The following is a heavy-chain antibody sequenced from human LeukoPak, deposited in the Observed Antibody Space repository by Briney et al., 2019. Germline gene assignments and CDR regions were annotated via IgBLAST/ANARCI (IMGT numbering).Heavy chain of an antibody. CDR1: GYTFTGYY. Sequence: ASVKVSCKASGYTFTGYYMHWVRQAPGQGLEWMGWINPNSGGTDYAQKFQGRVTMTRYTSISTAYMELSRLRSDDTAVYSCARGAPNWNYDWWGQGTLVTVSS. V-gene: IGHV1-2*02. CDR2: INPNSGGT. D-gene: IGHD1-7*01. J-gene: IGHJ4*02. CDR3: ARGAPNWNYDW.